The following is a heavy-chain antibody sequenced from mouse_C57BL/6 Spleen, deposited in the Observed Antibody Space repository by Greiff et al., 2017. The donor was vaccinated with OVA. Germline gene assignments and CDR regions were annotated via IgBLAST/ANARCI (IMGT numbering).Heavy chain of an antibody. J-gene: IGHJ4*01. D-gene: IGHD1-1*01. Sequence: EVKLMESGPELVKPGASVKISCKASGYSFTGYYMNWVKQSPEKSLEWIGEINPSTGGTTYNQKFKAKATLTVDKSSSTAYMQLKSLTSEDSAVYYCARFTTPEYAMDYWGQGTSVTVAS. CDR3: ARFTTPEYAMDY. V-gene: IGHV1-42*01. CDR1: GYSFTGYY. CDR2: INPSTGGT.